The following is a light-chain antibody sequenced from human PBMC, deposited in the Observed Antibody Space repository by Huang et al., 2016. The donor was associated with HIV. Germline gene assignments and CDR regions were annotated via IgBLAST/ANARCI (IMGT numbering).Light chain of an antibody. V-gene: IGKV4-1*01. Sequence: DIVMTQSPDSLFVSLGERATITCRSSQSIFFYSNSRNCLAWYQQKPGQPPKLLISSASDREVGVPDRFSGSGSETDFTLTISNLQAEDAATYYCQQYYSTPLSFARGTKVEI. J-gene: IGKJ4*01. CDR2: SAS. CDR1: QSIFFYSNSRNC. CDR3: QQYYSTPLS.